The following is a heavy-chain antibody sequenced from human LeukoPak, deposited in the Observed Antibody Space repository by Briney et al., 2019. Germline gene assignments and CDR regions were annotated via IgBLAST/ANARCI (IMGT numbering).Heavy chain of an antibody. Sequence: GGSLRLSCAASGFTFGDYAMSWIRQAPGKGLEWVGFIRTEDYDGATDYGASVKGRFTISRDDSKNIAYLQMNSLNTEDTGIYFCTRIFGYYYFYMDVWGKGTTVIVSS. D-gene: IGHD3-16*01. CDR1: GFTFGDYA. J-gene: IGHJ6*03. CDR2: IRTEDYDGAT. V-gene: IGHV3-49*03. CDR3: TRIFGYYYFYMDV.